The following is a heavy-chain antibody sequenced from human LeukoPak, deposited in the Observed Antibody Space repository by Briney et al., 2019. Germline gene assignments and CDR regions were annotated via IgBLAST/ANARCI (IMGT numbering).Heavy chain of an antibody. Sequence: ASVKVSCKASGYTFTGYYMHWVRQAPGQGLEWMGWINPNSGGTNYAQKFQGRVTMTRDTSISTAYMELGRLRSDDTAVYYCARVRGSRYDILTGYYDFDPWGQGTLVTVSS. CDR2: INPNSGGT. D-gene: IGHD3-9*01. CDR3: ARVRGSRYDILTGYYDFDP. CDR1: GYTFTGYY. J-gene: IGHJ5*02. V-gene: IGHV1-2*02.